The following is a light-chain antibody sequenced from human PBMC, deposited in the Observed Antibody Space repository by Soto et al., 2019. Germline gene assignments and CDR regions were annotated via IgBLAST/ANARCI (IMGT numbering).Light chain of an antibody. J-gene: IGLJ2*01. CDR2: SND. CDR1: SSNIGGNT. Sequence: QAVVTQPPSASGTPGQRVTVSCSGSSSNIGGNTVNWYQQLPGTAPKLLIYSNDQRPSGVPDRFSGSKSGTSASLAISGLQSEDEADYYCEAWDDSLNGRVFGGGTKVTVL. CDR3: EAWDDSLNGRV. V-gene: IGLV1-44*01.